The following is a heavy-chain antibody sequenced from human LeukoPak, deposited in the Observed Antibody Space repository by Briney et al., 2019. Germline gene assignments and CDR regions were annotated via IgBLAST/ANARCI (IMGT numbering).Heavy chain of an antibody. CDR1: GYTFTSYY. V-gene: IGHV1-46*01. J-gene: IGHJ5*02. D-gene: IGHD2-15*01. CDR2: VSPSGGTT. CDR3: ARSPGYCSGGSCYGHNWFDP. Sequence: ASVKVSCKASGYTFTSYYMQLVRQAPGQGLEWMGIVSPSGGTTSYAQKFQGRVTMTSATSTSTVYMELSSLRSEDTAVYYCARSPGYCSGGSCYGHNWFDPWGQGTLVTVSS.